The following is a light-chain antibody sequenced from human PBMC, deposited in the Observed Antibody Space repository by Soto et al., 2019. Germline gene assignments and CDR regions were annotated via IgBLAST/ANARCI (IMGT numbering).Light chain of an antibody. J-gene: IGKJ1*01. Sequence: DIARTQSPAPLSVSPGEGVTLSCSASERVSSSSLAWYQQKRGQAPRLIIYGASSRATGIPDRFSGSWSGTDCTLTISRLEPEDFPVFYCHQCDSSPWTLVQGTKVDIK. CDR1: ERVSSSS. CDR2: GAS. V-gene: IGKV3-20*01. CDR3: HQCDSSPWT.